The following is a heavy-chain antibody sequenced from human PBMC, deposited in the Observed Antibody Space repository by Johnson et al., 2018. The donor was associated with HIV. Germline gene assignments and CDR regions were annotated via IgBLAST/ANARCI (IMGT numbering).Heavy chain of an antibody. CDR3: ARETGFAIFGVVKLNAFDI. J-gene: IGHJ3*02. D-gene: IGHD3-3*01. CDR1: GFTFSSYG. Sequence: QMLLVESGGGVVQPGRSLRLSCVASGFTFSSYGIHWVRQAPGKGLEWVAIISYDGSNKYYADSVKGRFTISRDNSKNTLYLQMNSLRAEDTALYYCARETGFAIFGVVKLNAFDIWGQGTMVTVFS. V-gene: IGHV3-30*03. CDR2: ISYDGSNK.